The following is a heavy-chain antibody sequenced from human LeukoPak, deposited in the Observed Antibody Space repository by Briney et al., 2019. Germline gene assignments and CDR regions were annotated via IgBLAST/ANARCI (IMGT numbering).Heavy chain of an antibody. D-gene: IGHD2-2*02. CDR1: GGTFSSYA. Sequence: GASVKVSCKASGGTFSSYAISWVRQAPGQGLEWMGRIIPILGIANYAQKFQGRVTITADKSTSTAYMELSSLGSEDTAVYYCARLCDTFPRCAQHWGQGTLVTVSS. V-gene: IGHV1-69*04. J-gene: IGHJ1*01. CDR2: IIPILGIA. CDR3: ARLCDTFPRCAQH.